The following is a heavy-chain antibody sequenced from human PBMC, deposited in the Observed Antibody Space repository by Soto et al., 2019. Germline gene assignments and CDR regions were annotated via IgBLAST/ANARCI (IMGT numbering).Heavy chain of an antibody. Sequence: EVQMLESGGYLVQPGGPLRVSCASGFTFSHYTMAWVRQAPGKGLEWVSGFSRSNGVAYYADSVKGRFTISRDNSKNTVFLQMHSLRAEDTAVYYCANGGLHGSIDGGLSYFHHWDQGTLVTVSS. CDR3: ANGGLHGSIDGGLSYFHH. CDR1: GFTFSHYT. CDR2: FSRSNGVA. V-gene: IGHV3-23*01. J-gene: IGHJ4*02. D-gene: IGHD2-15*01.